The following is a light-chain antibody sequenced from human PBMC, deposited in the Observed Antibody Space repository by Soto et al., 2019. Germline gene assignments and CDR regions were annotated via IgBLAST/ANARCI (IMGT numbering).Light chain of an antibody. Sequence: EILLTQSPATLSLSPGERATLSCGASQSVRSNYLAWYQQKTGLAPRLLIYDASISATGTPYMFIDSGSVTYFPLTISRLEPEDFAVYYCQQYDISPITFGQGTRLDIK. J-gene: IGKJ5*01. V-gene: IGKV3D-20*01. CDR2: DAS. CDR1: QSVRSNY. CDR3: QQYDISPIT.